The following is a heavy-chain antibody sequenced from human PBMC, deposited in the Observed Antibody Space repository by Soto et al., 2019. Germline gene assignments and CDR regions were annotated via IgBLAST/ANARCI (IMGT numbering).Heavy chain of an antibody. D-gene: IGHD1-26*01. CDR2: IKQDGSEK. CDR3: AKEQWELLSGMDV. J-gene: IGHJ6*02. CDR1: GFTFNNYW. Sequence: TGGSLRLSCAASGFTFNNYWMSWVRQAPGKGLEWVANIKQDGSEKYYVDSVKGRFTISRDNAKNSLYLQMNSLRAEDTAVYYCAKEQWELLSGMDVWGQGTTVTVSS. V-gene: IGHV3-7*03.